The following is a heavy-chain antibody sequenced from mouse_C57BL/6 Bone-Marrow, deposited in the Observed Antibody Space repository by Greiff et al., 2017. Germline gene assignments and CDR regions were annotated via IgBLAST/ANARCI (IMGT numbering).Heavy chain of an antibody. D-gene: IGHD1-1*01. Sequence: VQLQQSGAELVKPGASVKLSCKASGYTFTEYTIHWVKQRPGQGLEWIGAIYPGNSDTSYNQKFKGKAKLTAVTSASTAYMELSSLTNEDSAVYYCTRDYYGRIWFAYWGQGTLVTVAA. CDR2: IYPGNSDT. CDR3: TRDYYGRIWFAY. CDR1: GYTFTEYT. J-gene: IGHJ3*01. V-gene: IGHV1-5*01.